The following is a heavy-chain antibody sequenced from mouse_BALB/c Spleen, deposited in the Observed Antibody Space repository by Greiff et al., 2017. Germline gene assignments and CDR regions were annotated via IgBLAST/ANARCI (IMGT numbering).Heavy chain of an antibody. D-gene: IGHD1-1*01. CDR2: ISSGSSTI. V-gene: IGHV5-17*02. Sequence: EVHLVESGGGLVQPGGSRKLSCAASGFTFSSFGMHWVRQAPEKGLEWVAYISSGSSTIYYADTVKGRFTISRDNPKNTLFLQMTSLRSEDTAMYYCARPYYYGSDWFACWGQGTLVTVSA. CDR3: ARPYYYGSDWFAC. J-gene: IGHJ3*01. CDR1: GFTFSSFG.